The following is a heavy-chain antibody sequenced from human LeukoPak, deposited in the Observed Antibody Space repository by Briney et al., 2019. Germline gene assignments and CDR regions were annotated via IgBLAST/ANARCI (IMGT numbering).Heavy chain of an antibody. CDR1: GGSFSGYY. CDR3: ARGPLYDYDSSSRSYYFDY. V-gene: IGHV4-34*01. Sequence: KPSETLSLTCAVYGGSFSGYYWSWIRQPPGKGLEWIGEINHSGSTNHSPSLKSRVTISVDTSKNQFSLKLRSVTAADTAVYYCARGPLYDYDSSSRSYYFDYWGQGTLVTVSS. J-gene: IGHJ4*02. CDR2: INHSGST. D-gene: IGHD3-22*01.